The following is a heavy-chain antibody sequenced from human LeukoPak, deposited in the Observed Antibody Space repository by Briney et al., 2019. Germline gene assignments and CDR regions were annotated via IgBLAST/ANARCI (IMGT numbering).Heavy chain of an antibody. CDR2: IRGKIYDGTT. V-gene: IGHV3-49*03. D-gene: IGHD3-16*01. CDR3: TRWGGSADDY. CDR1: GFTFGDFA. J-gene: IGHJ4*02. Sequence: GGSLRLSCTGSGFTFGDFAMTWFRQAPGKGLEWVAFIRGKIYDGTTEYAASVRGRFTISRDDSKNNAYLEMNSLKTEDTAIYYCTRWGGSADDYWGQGTLVTVSS.